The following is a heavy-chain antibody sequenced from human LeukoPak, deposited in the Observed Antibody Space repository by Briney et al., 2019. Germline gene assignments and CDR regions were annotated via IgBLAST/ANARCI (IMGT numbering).Heavy chain of an antibody. CDR3: ASWEASTNY. V-gene: IGHV3-7*01. CDR2: IKPDGRDK. CDR1: GLFFSTYW. J-gene: IGHJ4*02. D-gene: IGHD1-26*01. Sequence: GGSLRLSCAASGLFFSTYWMSWVRQAPGKGLEWVATIKPDGRDKYYVDSVKGRFTMSRDNGKNSVYLQMNSLRAEDTAVYYCASWEASTNYWGQGTLVTVSS.